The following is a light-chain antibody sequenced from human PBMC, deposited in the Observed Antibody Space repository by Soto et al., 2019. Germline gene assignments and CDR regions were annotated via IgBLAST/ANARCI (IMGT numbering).Light chain of an antibody. V-gene: IGLV2-18*02. CDR1: SSDVGSSNG. CDR2: DVS. CDR3: SSYTSSSTYV. J-gene: IGLJ1*01. Sequence: QSVLTQAASVSGAPLQSVTISCTGTSSDVGSSNGVSWYQQPPGTAPKLMIYDVSNRPSGVPDRFSGSKSGNTASLTISGLQAEDEADYYCSSYTSSSTYVFGTGTKVTV.